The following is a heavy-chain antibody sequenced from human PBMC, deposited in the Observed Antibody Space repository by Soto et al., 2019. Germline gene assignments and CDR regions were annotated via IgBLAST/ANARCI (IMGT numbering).Heavy chain of an antibody. V-gene: IGHV5-51*01. Sequence: ESLKICFKGSGYTFTNYWIGWVRQIPGKGLEWMGIIYPGDSDTKYNPSFQGQVTISADKSITTTYLRWTSLKASDTAIYYCAASIFYYGMDVRGQGTTVTVSS. CDR3: AASIFYYGMDV. CDR1: GYTFTNYW. CDR2: IYPGDSDT. J-gene: IGHJ6*02.